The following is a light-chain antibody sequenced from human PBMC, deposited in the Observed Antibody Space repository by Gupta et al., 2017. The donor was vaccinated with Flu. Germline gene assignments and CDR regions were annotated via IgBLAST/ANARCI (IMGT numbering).Light chain of an antibody. J-gene: IGKJ4*01. CDR1: QGISSY. V-gene: IGKV1-9*01. CDR3: QQLNSYPLT. CDR2: AAS. Sequence: DIQLTQSPSFLSASVGDRVTITCRASQGISSYLAWYQQKPGKAPKLLIYAASTLQSGVPSRFSGSGSGTEFPLTISSLQPEDFATYYGQQLNSYPLTFGGGPRWRSN.